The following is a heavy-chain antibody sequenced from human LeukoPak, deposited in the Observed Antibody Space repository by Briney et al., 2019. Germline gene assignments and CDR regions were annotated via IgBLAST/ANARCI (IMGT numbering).Heavy chain of an antibody. CDR2: INPNSGGT. CDR3: ARVFEGYCSGGSCYPSYYYYGMDV. V-gene: IGHV1-2*02. CDR1: GYTFTRYY. Sequence: ASVKVSCKASGYTFTRYYIHWVRQAPGQGLEWMGWINPNSGGTNYAQRSQGRVTMTRDTSISTAYMELSRLRSDDTAVYYCARVFEGYCSGGSCYPSYYYYGMDVWGQGTTVTVSS. D-gene: IGHD2-15*01. J-gene: IGHJ6*02.